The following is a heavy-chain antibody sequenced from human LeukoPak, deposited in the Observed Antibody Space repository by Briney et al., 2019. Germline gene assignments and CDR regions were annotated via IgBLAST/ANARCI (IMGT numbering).Heavy chain of an antibody. CDR3: ARGYYYDSSGYYYDAFDI. Sequence: GASVKVSCKASGYTFTGYYMHWARQAPGQGLEWMGWINPNSGGTNYAQKFQGRVTMTRDTSISTAYMELSRLRSDDTAVYYCARGYYYDSSGYYYDAFDIWGQGTMVTVSS. D-gene: IGHD3-22*01. V-gene: IGHV1-2*02. J-gene: IGHJ3*02. CDR1: GYTFTGYY. CDR2: INPNSGGT.